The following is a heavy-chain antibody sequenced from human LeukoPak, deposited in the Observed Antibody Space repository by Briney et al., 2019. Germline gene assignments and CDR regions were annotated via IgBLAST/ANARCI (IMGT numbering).Heavy chain of an antibody. V-gene: IGHV4-39*07. Sequence: SETLSLTCTVSGGSFTDYFWGWIRQPPGKGLEWIGSIYYSGRTFYNPSLKNRVSISLDTSKGQFSLNLDSVTAADTAVYSCTRDRAHGTQDYWGQGTLVTVS. CDR3: TRDRAHGTQDY. CDR2: IYYSGRT. CDR1: GGSFTDYF. D-gene: IGHD1-26*01. J-gene: IGHJ4*02.